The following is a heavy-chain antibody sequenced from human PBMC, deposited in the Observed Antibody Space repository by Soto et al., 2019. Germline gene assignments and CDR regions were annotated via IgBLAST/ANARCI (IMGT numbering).Heavy chain of an antibody. J-gene: IGHJ4*02. D-gene: IGHD3-10*01. V-gene: IGHV3-48*02. CDR2: ISSSTK. CDR3: ARGGGFFDY. CDR1: GFTFGNYA. Sequence: PGGSLRLSCAAAGFTFGNYAMSWVRQAPAKGLEWVSAISSSTKYYADSVKGRFTISRDNAKNSLYLQMNSLRDEDTAVYYCARGGGFFDYWGQGTLVTVSS.